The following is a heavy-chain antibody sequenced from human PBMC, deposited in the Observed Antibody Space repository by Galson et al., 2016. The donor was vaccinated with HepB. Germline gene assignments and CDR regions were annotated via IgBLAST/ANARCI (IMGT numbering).Heavy chain of an antibody. D-gene: IGHD1-26*01. V-gene: IGHV4-39*01. Sequence: SETLSLTCTVSGDSISISGYYWGWIRQPPGKGLEWIGSIDHNGSTYYNPSLKSRVTISIDTSKNQFSLKVNSVTAADTAVYYCARSGIQYFWFDPWGQGTLVTVSS. CDR1: GDSISISGYY. J-gene: IGHJ5*02. CDR3: ARSGIQYFWFDP. CDR2: IDHNGST.